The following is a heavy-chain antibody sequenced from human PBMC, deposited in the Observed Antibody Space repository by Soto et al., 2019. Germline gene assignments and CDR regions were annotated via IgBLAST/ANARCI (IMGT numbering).Heavy chain of an antibody. J-gene: IGHJ6*02. CDR2: INPSGGST. V-gene: IGHV1-46*01. Sequence: ASVKVSCKASGYTFTSYYMHWVRQAPGQGLEWMGIINPSGGSTSYAQKFQGRATMTRDTSTSTVYMELSSLRSEDTAVYYCARVKWELQYYYYGMDVWGQGTTVTVSS. CDR3: ARVKWELQYYYYGMDV. D-gene: IGHD1-26*01. CDR1: GYTFTSYY.